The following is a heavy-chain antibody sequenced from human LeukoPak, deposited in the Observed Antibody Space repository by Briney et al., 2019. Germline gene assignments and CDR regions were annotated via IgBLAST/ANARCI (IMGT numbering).Heavy chain of an antibody. CDR1: GLTVSSNY. J-gene: IGHJ4*02. V-gene: IGHV3-53*01. CDR3: ARAPGYCSGGSCYSLLDY. D-gene: IGHD2-15*01. CDR2: IYSGGST. Sequence: GGSLRLSCAASGLTVSSNYMSWVRQAPGKGLEWDSIIYSGGSTYYADSVKGRFTISRDNSKNTLYLQMNSLRAEDTAVYYCARAPGYCSGGSCYSLLDYWGQGTLVTVSS.